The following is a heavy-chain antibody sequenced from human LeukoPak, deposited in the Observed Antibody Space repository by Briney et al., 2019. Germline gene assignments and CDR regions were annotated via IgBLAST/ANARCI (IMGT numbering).Heavy chain of an antibody. CDR1: GFTFSSYA. V-gene: IGHV3-23*01. D-gene: IGHD3-16*02. Sequence: GGSLRLSFAASGFTFSSYAMSWVRQAPGKGLEWVSAISGSGGSTYYADSVKGGFTISRDNSKNTLYLQMNSLRAEDTAVYYFAKAPGYDYVWGSYQHFDYWGQGTLVTVSS. CDR3: AKAPGYDYVWGSYQHFDY. CDR2: ISGSGGST. J-gene: IGHJ4*02.